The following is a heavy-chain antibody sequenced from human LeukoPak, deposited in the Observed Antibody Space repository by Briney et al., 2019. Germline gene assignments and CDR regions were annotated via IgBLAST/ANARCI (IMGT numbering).Heavy chain of an antibody. Sequence: GGSLRLSCAASVFTFSSYSMNWVRQAPGKGLEWVSSISSGGKYIYNADSVKGRFTISRDNAKNSLYLQMNSLRAEDTAVYYCARALSYSYGSMDFWGQGTLVIVSS. D-gene: IGHD5-18*01. CDR3: ARALSYSYGSMDF. V-gene: IGHV3-21*01. J-gene: IGHJ4*02. CDR2: ISSGGKYI. CDR1: VFTFSSYS.